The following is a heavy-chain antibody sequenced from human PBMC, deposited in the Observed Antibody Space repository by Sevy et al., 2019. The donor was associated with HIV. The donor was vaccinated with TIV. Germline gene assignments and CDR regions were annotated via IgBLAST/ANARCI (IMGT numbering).Heavy chain of an antibody. CDR2: ISYDGSNK. D-gene: IGHD3-10*01. CDR3: AGDRGSGKNVFFDY. CDR1: GFTFSSYA. V-gene: IGHV3-30-3*01. Sequence: GGSLRLSCAASGFTFSSYAMHWVRQAPGKGLEWVALISYDGSNKYYADSVKGRFTISRDNSKNTLYLQMNSLRTEDTAVYYWAGDRGSGKNVFFDYWGQGTLVTVSS. J-gene: IGHJ4*02.